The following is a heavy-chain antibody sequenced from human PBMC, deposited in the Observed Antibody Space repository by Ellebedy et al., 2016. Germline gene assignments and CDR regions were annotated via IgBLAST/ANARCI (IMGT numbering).Heavy chain of an antibody. Sequence: GGSLRLSCAASGLTFSSYSMNWVRQAPGKGLEWVAYISGSSATIYYADSVKGRFTISRDNAKNSLYLQMNSLRAEDTAVYYCAREGTRGWFDPWGQGTLVTVSS. J-gene: IGHJ5*02. D-gene: IGHD1-14*01. CDR3: AREGTRGWFDP. CDR1: GLTFSSYS. V-gene: IGHV3-48*01. CDR2: ISGSSATI.